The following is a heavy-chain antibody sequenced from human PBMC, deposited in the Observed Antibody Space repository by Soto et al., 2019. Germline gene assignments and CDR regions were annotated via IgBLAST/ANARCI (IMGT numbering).Heavy chain of an antibody. D-gene: IGHD1-26*01. CDR2: IGPESGAT. J-gene: IGHJ4*02. CDR3: GRGRSGQIVIFY. V-gene: IGHV1-2*02. Sequence: ASVKVSCKTSGYTFTGHYIHWVRQAPQQGPEWMGEIGPESGATRYAEKFRGRVTMTMDTSITTVYMELRNLSPDDTAVYYCGRGRSGQIVIFYWGQGTPVTVS. CDR1: GYTFTGHY.